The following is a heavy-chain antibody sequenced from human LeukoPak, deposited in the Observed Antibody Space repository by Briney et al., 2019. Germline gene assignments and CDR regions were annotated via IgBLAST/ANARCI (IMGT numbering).Heavy chain of an antibody. CDR1: GFTFSNHA. J-gene: IGHJ6*02. CDR3: AKPPPDNYHYYYGMDV. CDR2: ISGGGGYTST. Sequence: PGGSLRLSCAASGFTFSNHAMTWVRRAPGKGLEWVSAISGGGGYTSTYYADSVKGRFTISRDNSKNTLYLQMNSLRAEDTAVYYCAKPPPDNYHYYYGMDVWGQGTTVTVSS. V-gene: IGHV3-23*01.